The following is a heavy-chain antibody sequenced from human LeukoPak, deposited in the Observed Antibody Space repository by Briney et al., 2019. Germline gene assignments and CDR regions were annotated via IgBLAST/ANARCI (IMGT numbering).Heavy chain of an antibody. V-gene: IGHV4-34*01. Sequence: SETLSLTCAVYGGSFSGYYWSWIRQPPGKGLEWIGEINHSGSTNYNPSLKSRVTISVDTSKNQFSLKLSSVTAADTAVYYCARLRDNPFDYWGQGTLVTVSS. D-gene: IGHD2-15*01. CDR2: INHSGST. J-gene: IGHJ4*02. CDR3: ARLRDNPFDY. CDR1: GGSFSGYY.